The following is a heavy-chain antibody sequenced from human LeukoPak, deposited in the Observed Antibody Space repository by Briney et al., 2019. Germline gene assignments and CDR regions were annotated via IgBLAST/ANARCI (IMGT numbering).Heavy chain of an antibody. V-gene: IGHV3-7*01. CDR3: ARDGRGRRESDGSGYWTYYFDY. Sequence: GGSLRLSCAASGFTFSSYWMTWVRQAPGKGLEWVANIKEDGSETFYVDSVRGRFTISRDNAKNSLYLQMNSLRAEDTAIYYCARDGRGRRESDGSGYWTYYFDYWGQGTLVTISS. CDR1: GFTFSSYW. CDR2: IKEDGSET. J-gene: IGHJ4*02. D-gene: IGHD3-22*01.